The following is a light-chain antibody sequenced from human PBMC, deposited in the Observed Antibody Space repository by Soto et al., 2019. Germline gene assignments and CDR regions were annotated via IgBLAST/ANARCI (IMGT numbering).Light chain of an antibody. V-gene: IGLV2-14*01. CDR3: SSFTSSITYV. CDR1: SSDVGGHNA. CDR2: DVT. Sequence: QSALTQPASVSGSPGQSITISCTGTSSDVGGHNAVSWYRQDPGKAPKLVIYDVTNRPSGVSNLFSGSKSGNTASLTISGLQTEDEADYYCSSFTSSITYVFGTGTKLTVL. J-gene: IGLJ1*01.